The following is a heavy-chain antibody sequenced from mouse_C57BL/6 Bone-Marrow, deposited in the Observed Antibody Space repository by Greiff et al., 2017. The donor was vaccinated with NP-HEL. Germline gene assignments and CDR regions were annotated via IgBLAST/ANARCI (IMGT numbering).Heavy chain of an antibody. CDR3: ASSHSYASSPYWYFDV. D-gene: IGHD1-1*01. Sequence: VKLVESGAELMKPGASVKLSCKATGYTFTGYWIEWVKQRPGHGLEWIGEILPGSGSTNYNEKFKGTATFTADPSYNTAYMQISSLKTEDSAISYCASSHSYASSPYWYFDVWGTGTTVTVSS. CDR1: GYTFTGYW. V-gene: IGHV1-9*01. CDR2: ILPGSGST. J-gene: IGHJ1*03.